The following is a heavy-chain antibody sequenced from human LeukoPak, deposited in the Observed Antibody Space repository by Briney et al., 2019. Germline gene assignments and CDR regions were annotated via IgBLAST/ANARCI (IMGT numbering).Heavy chain of an antibody. CDR1: GFTFDDYS. Sequence: GGALRLSCAASGFTFDDYSMHWVRQSPGKGLEWLSGLGWNGDIIDYADSVKGRFTISRDNAKNSLYLQMDSLKTEDTALYYCAKGSLIAASGTLFDFWGQGTRVTVSS. CDR3: AKGSLIAASGTLFDF. V-gene: IGHV3-9*01. D-gene: IGHD6-13*01. CDR2: LGWNGDII. J-gene: IGHJ4*02.